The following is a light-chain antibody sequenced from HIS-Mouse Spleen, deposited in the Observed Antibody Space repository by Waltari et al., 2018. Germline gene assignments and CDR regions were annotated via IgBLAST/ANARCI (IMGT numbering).Light chain of an antibody. CDR2: GAS. CDR1: QGVSSSY. Sequence: EIVLTQSPGNLSLSPGERATLSCRASQGVSSSYLAWYQQNPGQAPRLCNYGASGRATGITNRFGGSVSETDFTLSISRLEPEVFAVYYCQQYGSSNDTFGPGTKVYIK. CDR3: QQYGSSNDT. J-gene: IGKJ3*01. V-gene: IGKV3-20*01.